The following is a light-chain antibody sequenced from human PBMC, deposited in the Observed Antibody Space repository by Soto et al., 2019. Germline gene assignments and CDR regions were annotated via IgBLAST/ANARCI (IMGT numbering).Light chain of an antibody. V-gene: IGKV4-1*01. CDR3: QQYSKWPIT. J-gene: IGKJ5*01. CDR1: SSGLYSSNNKNY. Sequence: DIVMTQSPDSLALSLGERAAIVCKSSSSGLYSSNNKNYLAWYQQKKGQTPKMLIYWASTRESGVPDRFSGSGSGTDFTLTISRLQAEDVSVYYCQQYSKWPITFGQGTRLEIK. CDR2: WAS.